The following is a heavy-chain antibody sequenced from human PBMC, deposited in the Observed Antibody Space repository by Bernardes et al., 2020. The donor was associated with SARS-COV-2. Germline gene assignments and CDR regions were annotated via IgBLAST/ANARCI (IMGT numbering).Heavy chain of an antibody. V-gene: IGHV3-48*03. Sequence: GGSLRLSCAASGFTFSSYEMNWVRQAPGKGLEWVSYISSSGSTIYYADSVKGRFTISRDNAKNSLYLQMNSLRAEDTAVYYCARENYYDSSGYSWGQGTMVTVSS. D-gene: IGHD3-22*01. CDR1: GFTFSSYE. J-gene: IGHJ3*01. CDR2: ISSSGSTI. CDR3: ARENYYDSSGYS.